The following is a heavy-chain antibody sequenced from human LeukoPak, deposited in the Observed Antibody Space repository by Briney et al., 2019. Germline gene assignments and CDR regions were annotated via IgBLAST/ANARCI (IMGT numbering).Heavy chain of an antibody. J-gene: IGHJ4*02. CDR2: IERDGRST. CDR1: GFTFSSYW. CDR3: AREHRHEGATVDS. V-gene: IGHV3-74*01. D-gene: IGHD1-26*01. Sequence: GGSLRLSCAASGFTFSSYWMHWVRQAPGKGLVWVSRIERDGRSTSYADSVRGRFTISGDNAKNTLYLQMNSLRAEDTAVNYCAREHRHEGATVDSWGQGTLVTVSS.